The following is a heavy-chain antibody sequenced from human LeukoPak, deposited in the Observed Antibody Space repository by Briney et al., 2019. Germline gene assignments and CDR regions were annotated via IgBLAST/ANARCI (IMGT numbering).Heavy chain of an antibody. Sequence: NPGGSLRLSCAASGFTFSNAWMSWVRQAPGKGLEWVGRIKSKTDGGTTDYAAPVKGRFTISRDDSKNTLYLQMNSLKTEDTAVYYCTTDPPIFWSGSNPLDYWGQGTLVTVSS. J-gene: IGHJ4*02. CDR3: TTDPPIFWSGSNPLDY. D-gene: IGHD3-3*01. CDR2: IKSKTDGGTT. CDR1: GFTFSNAW. V-gene: IGHV3-15*01.